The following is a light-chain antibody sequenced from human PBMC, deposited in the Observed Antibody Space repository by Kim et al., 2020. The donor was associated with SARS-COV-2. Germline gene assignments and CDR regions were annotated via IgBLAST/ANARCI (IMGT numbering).Light chain of an antibody. CDR2: DSS. V-gene: IGKV3-15*01. Sequence: PGETATLSCRASQSVNSNIAWYQQRPGQVPRLLIYDSSTRATDVPARISGSGSGTEFTLTISSLQSEDFAVYYCQQHDDWPLTFGGGTKVDIK. CDR3: QQHDDWPLT. J-gene: IGKJ4*01. CDR1: QSVNSN.